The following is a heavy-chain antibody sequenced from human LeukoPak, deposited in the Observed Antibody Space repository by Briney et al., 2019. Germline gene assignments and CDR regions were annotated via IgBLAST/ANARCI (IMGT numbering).Heavy chain of an antibody. J-gene: IGHJ5*02. D-gene: IGHD6-13*01. CDR2: ITANNTTK. Sequence: PGGSLRLSCTASGLSFSSYNMNWVRQAPGKGPEWVAYITANNTTKYYAASVKGRFTISRDNAKKSLFLQMNSLRAEDTAVYYCAAASAFSSSWRSWGQGTVVTVSS. V-gene: IGHV3-48*01. CDR1: GLSFSSYN. CDR3: AAASAFSSSWRS.